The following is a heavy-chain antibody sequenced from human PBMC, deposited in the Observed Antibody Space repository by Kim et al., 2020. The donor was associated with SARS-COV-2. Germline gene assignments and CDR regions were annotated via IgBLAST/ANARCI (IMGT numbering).Heavy chain of an antibody. CDR3: AKDSKRTGYSSSWLNWYFDL. J-gene: IGHJ2*01. D-gene: IGHD6-13*01. Sequence: HGVSQDRVKGLGGVAVISNDGSNKYDADSVKGRFTIPRDNSKNTLYLQMNSLRAEGTAVYYCAKDSKRTGYSSSWLNWYFDLWGRGTLAT. V-gene: IGHV3-30*18. CDR2: ISNDGSNK.